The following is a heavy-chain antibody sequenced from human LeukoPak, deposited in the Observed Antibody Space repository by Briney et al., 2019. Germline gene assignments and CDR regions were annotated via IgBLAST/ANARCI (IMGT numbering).Heavy chain of an antibody. Sequence: PGGSQRLSCAASGFTFRTSGMSWVRQAPGKGLEWVSYISSSGTTISYAQSVKGRFTITRDNAQNSLTLHMNTLRADDTAVYYCAKDGGTHFDHWGQGTLVTVSS. J-gene: IGHJ4*02. CDR2: ISSSGTTI. V-gene: IGHV3-48*01. D-gene: IGHD1-26*01. CDR1: GFTFRTSG. CDR3: AKDGGTHFDH.